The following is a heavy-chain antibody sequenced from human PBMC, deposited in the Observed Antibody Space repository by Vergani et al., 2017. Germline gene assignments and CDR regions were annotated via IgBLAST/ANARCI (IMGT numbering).Heavy chain of an antibody. J-gene: IGHJ4*02. D-gene: IGHD3-10*01. V-gene: IGHV1-2*02. CDR1: GYTFNVFY. CDR2: IVPNNGGT. Sequence: QVQLVQSGPEVKKPGASVRVSCKASGYTFNVFYIHWMRQAPGQGPEWMGWIVPNNGGTNYAQKFQGRVTMTRDTSISTAYMELSSLGTDDTAIYFCSAQTQSCHDYWGQGTLVAVSS. CDR3: SAQTQSCHDY.